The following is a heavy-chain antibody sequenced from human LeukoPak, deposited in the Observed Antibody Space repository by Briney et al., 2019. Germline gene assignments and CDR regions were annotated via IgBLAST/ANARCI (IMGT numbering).Heavy chain of an antibody. J-gene: IGHJ4*02. CDR2: IYTSGST. CDR1: GGSISSYY. D-gene: IGHD6-19*01. Sequence: PSETLSLTCTVSGGSISSYYWTWIRQPAGRGLEWIGRIYTSGSTNYNPSLKSRLTMSLDTSKNQFSLKLSSVTAADTAVYYCARDKAGTYFDYWGQGTLVTVSS. V-gene: IGHV4-4*07. CDR3: ARDKAGTYFDY.